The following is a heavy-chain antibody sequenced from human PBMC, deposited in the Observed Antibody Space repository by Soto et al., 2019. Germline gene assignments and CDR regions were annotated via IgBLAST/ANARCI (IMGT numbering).Heavy chain of an antibody. V-gene: IGHV4-59*01. CDR3: ARGDYYGSGSPLS. Sequence: SETLSLTCTVSGDPISSYSWSWIRQPPGKGLEWIGNIHYNGNTKYSPSLKSRVTMSVDTSKNHFSLKLSSVTAADTAVYYCARGDYYGSGSPLSWGQGTLVTVSS. CDR1: GDPISSYS. CDR2: IHYNGNT. D-gene: IGHD3-10*01. J-gene: IGHJ4*02.